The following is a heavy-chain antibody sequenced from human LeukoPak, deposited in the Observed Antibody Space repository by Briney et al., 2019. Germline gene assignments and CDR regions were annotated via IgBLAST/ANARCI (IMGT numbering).Heavy chain of an antibody. CDR1: GFTSSSYG. CDR2: INSDGSST. J-gene: IGHJ4*02. Sequence: GGSLRLSCAASGFTSSSYGMHWVRQAPGKGLVWVSRINSDGSSTSYADSVKGRFTISRDNAKNTLYLQMNSLRAEDTAVYYCARSPPYNWNYGNYFDYWGQGTLVTVSS. D-gene: IGHD1-1*01. V-gene: IGHV3-74*01. CDR3: ARSPPYNWNYGNYFDY.